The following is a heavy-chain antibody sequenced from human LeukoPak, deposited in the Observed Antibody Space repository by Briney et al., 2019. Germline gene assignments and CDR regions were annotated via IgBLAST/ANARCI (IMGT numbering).Heavy chain of an antibody. D-gene: IGHD6-6*01. CDR3: ASYSSSSRDAFHI. J-gene: IGHJ3*02. CDR2: MNPNSDNT. V-gene: IGHV1-8*01. CDR1: GYTFTSYD. Sequence: ASVKVSCKASGYTFTSYDINWVRQATGQGLEWMGWMNPNSDNTGYAQKFQGRVTMTRNTSISTAYVELSSLRSEDTAVYYCASYSSSSRDAFHIWGQGTLVTVSS.